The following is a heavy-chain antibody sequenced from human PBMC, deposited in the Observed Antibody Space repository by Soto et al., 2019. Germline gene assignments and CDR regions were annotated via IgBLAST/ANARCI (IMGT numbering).Heavy chain of an antibody. V-gene: IGHV3-11*03. CDR2: ISSSLGHT. D-gene: IGHD1-1*01. J-gene: IGHJ4*02. CDR3: SANWNFGLNF. Sequence: GGSLRLSCVASGFDFSDFHISWVRQAHGKGLEWISYISSSLGHTDYAESVKGRFTISRDNAKSSVFLEMSDLRSDDTAVYYCSANWNFGLNFWGQGTLVTVSS. CDR1: GFDFSDFH.